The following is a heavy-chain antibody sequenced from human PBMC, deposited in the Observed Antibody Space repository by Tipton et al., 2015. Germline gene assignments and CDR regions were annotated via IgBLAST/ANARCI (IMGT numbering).Heavy chain of an antibody. D-gene: IGHD2-2*01. V-gene: IGHV3-9*01. CDR1: GFTFTSSP. J-gene: IGHJ4*02. CDR3: TKDMDLSVPGTFDF. CDR2: IRWNSDRM. Sequence: SLRLSCAASGFTFTSSPMSWVRQGPGKGLEWVASIRWNSDRMDYADSVKGRFTISRDNAKNSLYLQMDSLRPEDTALYYCTKDMDLSVPGTFDFWGQGILVTVSS.